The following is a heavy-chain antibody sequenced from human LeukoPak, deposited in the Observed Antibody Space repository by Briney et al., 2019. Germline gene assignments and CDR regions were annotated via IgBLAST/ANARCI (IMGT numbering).Heavy chain of an antibody. CDR3: ARGRYCSSSSCSAHFDY. CDR2: IKQDGSEK. V-gene: IGHV3-7*01. J-gene: IGHJ4*02. CDR1: GFTFSSYW. D-gene: IGHD2-2*01. Sequence: GGSLRLSCAASGFTFSSYWMSWVRQAPGKGLEGVANIKQDGSEKYYVDSVKGRFTISRDNAKNSLYLQTNSLRAEDTAVYYCARGRYCSSSSCSAHFDYWGQGTLVTVSS.